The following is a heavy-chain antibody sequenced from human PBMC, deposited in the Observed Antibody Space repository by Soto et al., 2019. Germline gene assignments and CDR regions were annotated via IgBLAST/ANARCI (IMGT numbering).Heavy chain of an antibody. D-gene: IGHD6-19*01. CDR3: AKGPHTNVGWPYYFES. CDR2: SSPRGDTI. J-gene: IGHJ4*02. V-gene: IGHV3-48*02. CDR1: GFSLANYP. Sequence: GGSLRLSCVASGFSLANYPMNWVRQTPGKGLEWISYSSPRGDTIYYADSVEGRFTISRDNARNSLSLHMSSLRDEDSALYYCAKGPHTNVGWPYYFESWGQGVPVTVSS.